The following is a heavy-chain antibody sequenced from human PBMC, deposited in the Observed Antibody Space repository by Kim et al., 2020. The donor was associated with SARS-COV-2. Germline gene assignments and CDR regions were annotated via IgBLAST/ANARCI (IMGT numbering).Heavy chain of an antibody. Sequence: GGSLRLSCAASGFTFDDYTMHWVRQAPGKGLEWVSLISWDGGSTYYADSVKGRFTISRDNSKNSLYLQMNSLRTEDTALYYCAKEGVVVAPSYYYYYGMDVWGQGTTVTVSS. CDR2: ISWDGGST. CDR3: AKEGVVVAPSYYYYYGMDV. D-gene: IGHD2-15*01. V-gene: IGHV3-43*01. J-gene: IGHJ6*02. CDR1: GFTFDDYT.